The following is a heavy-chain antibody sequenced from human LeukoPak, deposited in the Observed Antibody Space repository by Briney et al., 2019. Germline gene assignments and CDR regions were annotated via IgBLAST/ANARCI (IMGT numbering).Heavy chain of an antibody. CDR1: GGSISTTY. CDR3: ARGGNSGSYFLLD. V-gene: IGHV4-59*01. Sequence: SETLSLTCSVSGGSISTTYWSWIRQPPGKGLEWIGYVHYSGSTNYNPSLNSRVTISVDTSKNQFSPTLSSVTAADTAVYYCARGGNSGSYFLLDWGQGTLVTVTS. J-gene: IGHJ4*02. D-gene: IGHD1-26*01. CDR2: VHYSGST.